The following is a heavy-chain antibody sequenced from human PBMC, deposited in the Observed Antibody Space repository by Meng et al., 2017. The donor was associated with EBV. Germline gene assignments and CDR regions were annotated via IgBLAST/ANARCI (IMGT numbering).Heavy chain of an antibody. CDR1: GYTFTSYA. V-gene: IGHV1-3*01. Sequence: QVQVVQSGAEVKKPGASVKVSCKASGYTFTSYAMHWVRQAPGQRLEWMGWINAGNGNTKYSQKFQGRVTITRDTSASTAYMELSSLRSEDTAVYYCARSGATIFGVVIPTYYFDYWGQGTLVTVSS. D-gene: IGHD3-3*01. CDR2: INAGNGNT. CDR3: ARSGATIFGVVIPTYYFDY. J-gene: IGHJ4*02.